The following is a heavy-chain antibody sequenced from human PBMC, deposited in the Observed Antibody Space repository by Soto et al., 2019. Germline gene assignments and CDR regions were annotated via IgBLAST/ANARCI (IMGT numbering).Heavy chain of an antibody. CDR3: GRERPSRRGYSPYYYGMDV. D-gene: IGHD5-18*01. CDR2: ISSSSSYI. J-gene: IGHJ6*02. Sequence: GGSLRLSCAASGFTFSSYSMNWVRQAPGKGLEWVSSISSSSSYIYYADSVKGRFTISRDNAKNSLYLQMNSLRAEDTAVYYCGRERPSRRGYSPYYYGMDVWGPGTTVTVSS. CDR1: GFTFSSYS. V-gene: IGHV3-21*01.